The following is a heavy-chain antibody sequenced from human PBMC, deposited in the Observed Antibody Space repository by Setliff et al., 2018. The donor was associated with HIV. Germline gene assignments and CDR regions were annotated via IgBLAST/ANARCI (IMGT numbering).Heavy chain of an antibody. D-gene: IGHD6-25*01. CDR3: VRYIGAAAGYIDN. CDR2: IYPGDSDS. Sequence: GESLKISCHLSGYSFVDFWIGWVRQMPGKGLEWVGFIYPGDSDSRYSPSFRGQVTISADNSTTTAYLDWASLKASDTAMYYCVRYIGAAAGYIDNWGQGTLVTVSS. V-gene: IGHV5-51*01. CDR1: GYSFVDFW. J-gene: IGHJ4*02.